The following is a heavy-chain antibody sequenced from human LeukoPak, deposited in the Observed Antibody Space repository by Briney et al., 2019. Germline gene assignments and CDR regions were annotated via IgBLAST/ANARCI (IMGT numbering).Heavy chain of an antibody. J-gene: IGHJ4*02. V-gene: IGHV3-23*01. CDR1: GFTFSSYG. Sequence: GGTLRLSCAASGFTFSSYGMSWVRQAPGKGLEWVSAISGSGGSTYYADSVKGRFTISRDNSKNTLYLQMNSLRAEDTAVYYCAKDRRAGSYDYWGQGTLVTVTS. D-gene: IGHD3-10*01. CDR2: ISGSGGST. CDR3: AKDRRAGSYDY.